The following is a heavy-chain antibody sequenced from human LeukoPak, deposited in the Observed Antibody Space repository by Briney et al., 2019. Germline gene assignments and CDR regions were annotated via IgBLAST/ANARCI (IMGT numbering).Heavy chain of an antibody. CDR3: ARVRWGGLYYFDY. CDR1: GFTFSSYE. D-gene: IGHD3-16*01. V-gene: IGHV3-48*03. CDR2: IGSSDSTT. J-gene: IGHJ4*02. Sequence: GGSLRLSCVASGFTFSSYEMNWVRQAPGKGLEWLSYIGSSDSTTHYADSVKGRFTISRDNAKNSLYLQMNSLRAEDTAVYYCARVRWGGLYYFDYWGQGTLVTVSS.